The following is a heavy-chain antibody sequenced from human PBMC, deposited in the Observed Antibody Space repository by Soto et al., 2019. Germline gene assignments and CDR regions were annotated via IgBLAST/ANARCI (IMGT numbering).Heavy chain of an antibody. CDR1: GGSVSSGSYY. D-gene: IGHD6-19*01. Sequence: PSETLSLTCTVSGGSVSSGSYYWSWIRQPPGKGLEWIGYIYYSGSTNYNPSLKSRVTISVDTSKNQFSLKLSSVTAADTAVYYCAREPLKGAEAGDYYYYGMDVWGQGTTVTVSS. V-gene: IGHV4-61*01. J-gene: IGHJ6*02. CDR3: AREPLKGAEAGDYYYYGMDV. CDR2: IYYSGST.